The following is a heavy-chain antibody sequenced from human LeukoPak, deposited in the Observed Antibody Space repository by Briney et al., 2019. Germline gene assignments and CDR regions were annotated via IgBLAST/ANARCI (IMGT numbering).Heavy chain of an antibody. Sequence: SVKLSCKASGGTFSSYAISWVRQAPGQGLEWLGRIIPILGIANYAQKLQGRVTITADKSTSTAYMELSSLRSEDTAVYYCARDTYYYDSSGYYKAFDIWGQGTMVTVSS. J-gene: IGHJ3*02. CDR3: ARDTYYYDSSGYYKAFDI. CDR1: GGTFSSYA. V-gene: IGHV1-69*04. D-gene: IGHD3-22*01. CDR2: IIPILGIA.